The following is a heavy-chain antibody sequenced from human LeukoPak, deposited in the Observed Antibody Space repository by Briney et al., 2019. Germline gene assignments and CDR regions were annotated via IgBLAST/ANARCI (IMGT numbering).Heavy chain of an antibody. V-gene: IGHV1-2*02. CDR2: INPNSGGT. CDR3: ARVGAHYNWNDVFDY. CDR1: GYTFTGYY. D-gene: IGHD1-1*01. J-gene: IGHJ4*02. Sequence: ASVKVSCKASGYTFTGYYMHWVRQAPGQGLEWMGWINPNSGGTNYAQKFQGRVTMTRDTSVSTAYMELSRLRSDDTAVYYCARVGAHYNWNDVFDYWGQGTLVTVSS.